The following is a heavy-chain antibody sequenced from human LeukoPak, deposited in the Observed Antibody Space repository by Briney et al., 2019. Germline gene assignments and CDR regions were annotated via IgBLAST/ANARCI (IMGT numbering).Heavy chain of an antibody. CDR1: GYTFTSYG. Sequence: SVKVSCKASGYTFTSYGISWVRQAPGQGLEWMGGIIPIFGTANYAQKFQGRVTITADESTSTAYMELSSLRSEDTAVYYCARDLQWLVYGWFDPWGQGTLVTVSS. V-gene: IGHV1-69*13. CDR3: ARDLQWLVYGWFDP. J-gene: IGHJ5*02. D-gene: IGHD6-19*01. CDR2: IIPIFGTA.